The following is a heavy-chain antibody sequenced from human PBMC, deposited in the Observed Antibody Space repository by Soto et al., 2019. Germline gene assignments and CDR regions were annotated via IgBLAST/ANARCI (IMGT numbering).Heavy chain of an antibody. CDR3: ARDHPYSSSSRRLGWFDP. J-gene: IGHJ5*02. CDR2: INHSGST. D-gene: IGHD6-6*01. Sequence: SETLSLTCAVYGGSFSGYYWSWIRQPPGKGLEWIGEINHSGSTNYNPSLKSRVTISVDTSKNQFSLKLSSVTAADTAVYYCARDHPYSSSSRRLGWFDPWGQGTLDTVSS. CDR1: GGSFSGYY. V-gene: IGHV4-34*01.